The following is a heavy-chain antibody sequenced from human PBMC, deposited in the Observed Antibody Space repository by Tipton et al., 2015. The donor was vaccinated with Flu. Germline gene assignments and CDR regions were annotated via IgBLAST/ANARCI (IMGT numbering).Heavy chain of an antibody. Sequence: TLSLTCTVSGGSISSYYWSWIRQPAGKGLEWIGRIYTSGSTNYNPSLKSRVTMSVDTSKNQFSLKLSSVTAADTAVYYCARVVWSGYSPKGYYYYMDVWGKGTTVTVSS. J-gene: IGHJ6*03. CDR3: ARVVWSGYSPKGYYYYMDV. CDR1: GGSISSYY. D-gene: IGHD3-3*01. V-gene: IGHV4-4*07. CDR2: IYTSGST.